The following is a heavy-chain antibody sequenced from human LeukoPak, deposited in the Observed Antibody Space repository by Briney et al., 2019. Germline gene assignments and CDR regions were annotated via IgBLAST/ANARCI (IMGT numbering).Heavy chain of an antibody. CDR2: ISVSGGST. V-gene: IGHV3-23*01. J-gene: IGHJ4*02. Sequence: PGGSLRLSCAASGFTFSSYAMSWVRQAPGKGLEWVSAISVSGGSTYYADSVKGRFTISRDNSKNTLYLQMNRLRAEDTAVYYCAKKDTYYSDISGYYPLGYWGQGTLVIVSS. D-gene: IGHD3-22*01. CDR3: AKKDTYYSDISGYYPLGY. CDR1: GFTFSSYA.